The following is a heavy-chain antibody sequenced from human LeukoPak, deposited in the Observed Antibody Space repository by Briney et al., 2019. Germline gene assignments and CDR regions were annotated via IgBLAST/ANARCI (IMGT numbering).Heavy chain of an antibody. Sequence: GGSLRLSCAASGFTFSSYAMSWVRQAPGKGLEWVSGISGSGDNTYYAVSVKGRFTISRDNSKNTLYAQVNSLGTEDTAAYYCAKGSYYDSSGSFYFDYWGQGTLVTVSS. D-gene: IGHD3-22*01. V-gene: IGHV3-23*01. CDR1: GFTFSSYA. CDR3: AKGSYYDSSGSFYFDY. CDR2: ISGSGDNT. J-gene: IGHJ4*02.